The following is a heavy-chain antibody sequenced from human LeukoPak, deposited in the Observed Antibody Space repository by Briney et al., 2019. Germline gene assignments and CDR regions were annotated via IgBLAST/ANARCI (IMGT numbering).Heavy chain of an antibody. D-gene: IGHD5-24*01. CDR1: GDSISGSSYY. V-gene: IGHV4-39*01. CDR3: ASADGYKIDY. CDR2: IYYGGST. Sequence: PSETLSLTCTVSGDSISGSSYYWGWIRHPPGKGLEWIGNIYYGGSTYYNPSLKSRVSISVDTSNNQFSLKLSSLTAADTAVYYCASADGYKIDYWGQGTLVTVSS. J-gene: IGHJ4*02.